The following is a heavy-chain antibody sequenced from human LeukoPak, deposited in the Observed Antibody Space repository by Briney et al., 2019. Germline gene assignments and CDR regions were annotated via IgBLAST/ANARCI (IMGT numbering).Heavy chain of an antibody. D-gene: IGHD1-26*01. CDR2: INPNSGGT. CDR3: ARAVAQWELNWFDP. J-gene: IGHJ5*02. Sequence: ASVKVSCKASGYTFTGYYMHWVRQAPGQGFEWMGWINPNSGGTNYAQKFQGWVTMTRDTSISTAYMELSRLRSDDTAVYYCARAVAQWELNWFDPWGQGTLVTVSS. V-gene: IGHV1-2*04. CDR1: GYTFTGYY.